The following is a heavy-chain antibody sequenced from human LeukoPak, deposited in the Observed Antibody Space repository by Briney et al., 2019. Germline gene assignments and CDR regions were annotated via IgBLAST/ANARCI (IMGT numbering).Heavy chain of an antibody. V-gene: IGHV4-38-2*02. Sequence: KPSETLSLACTVSGGSISSGYYWGWIRQPPGKGLEWIGSIYHSGSTYYNPSLKSRVTISVDTSKNQFSLKLSSVTAADTAVYYCARRITIFGVVIMEYFDYWGQGTLVTVSS. CDR2: IYHSGST. CDR1: GGSISSGYY. D-gene: IGHD3-3*01. CDR3: ARRITIFGVVIMEYFDY. J-gene: IGHJ4*02.